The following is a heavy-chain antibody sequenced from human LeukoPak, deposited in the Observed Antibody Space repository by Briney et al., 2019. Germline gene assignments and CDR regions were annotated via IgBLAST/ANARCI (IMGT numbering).Heavy chain of an antibody. Sequence: GGSLRLSCAASGFTFSSYSMNWVRQAPGKGLEWVSSISSSSSCIYYADSVKGRFTISRDNAKNSLYLQMNSLRAEDTAVYYCARDWWYCSGGSCYYFDYWGQGTLVTVSS. J-gene: IGHJ4*02. CDR2: ISSSSSCI. V-gene: IGHV3-21*01. D-gene: IGHD2-15*01. CDR1: GFTFSSYS. CDR3: ARDWWYCSGGSCYYFDY.